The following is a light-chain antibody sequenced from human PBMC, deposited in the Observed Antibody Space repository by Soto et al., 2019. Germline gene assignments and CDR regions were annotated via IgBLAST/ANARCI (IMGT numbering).Light chain of an antibody. CDR2: GAS. CDR3: QRYGSSLT. J-gene: IGKJ1*01. V-gene: IGKV3-20*01. CDR1: QSVSSGY. Sequence: EIVLTRSPGTLSLSPGERATLSCRASQSVSSGYLAWYQQKPGQAPRLLIYGASRRAAGIADRFSGSGSGTDFTLTISRLEPEDFAVYYCQRYGSSLTFGQGTKVDIK.